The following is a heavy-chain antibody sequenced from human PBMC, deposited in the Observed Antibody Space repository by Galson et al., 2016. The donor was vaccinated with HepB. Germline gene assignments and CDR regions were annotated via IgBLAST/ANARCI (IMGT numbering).Heavy chain of an antibody. CDR2: ISRDSRYT. D-gene: IGHD2-21*02. J-gene: IGHJ1*01. Sequence: SLRLSCAASGFSFSDYHMSWIRQTPGKGLEWISYISRDSRYTKYADSVKGRFTISRDTAKNSLYLQMNSLSAEDTAVYFCAREDCAGDCVPPSFDHWGQGTLVSFSS. CDR3: AREDCAGDCVPPSFDH. CDR1: GFSFSDYH. V-gene: IGHV3-11*06.